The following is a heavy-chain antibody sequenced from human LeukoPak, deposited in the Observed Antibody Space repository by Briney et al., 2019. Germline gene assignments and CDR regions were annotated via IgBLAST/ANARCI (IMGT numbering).Heavy chain of an antibody. CDR1: GYRFTSYW. CDR2: IYPGDSNT. D-gene: IGHD1-26*01. CDR3: ARHSGSYYIEYYFDY. Sequence: GESLEISCKGSGYRFTSYWIGWVRQMPGKGLEWMGIIYPGDSNTRYSPSFQGQVTISADKSISTAYLQWSSLKASDTAMYYCARHSGSYYIEYYFDYWGQGTLVTVSS. J-gene: IGHJ4*02. V-gene: IGHV5-51*01.